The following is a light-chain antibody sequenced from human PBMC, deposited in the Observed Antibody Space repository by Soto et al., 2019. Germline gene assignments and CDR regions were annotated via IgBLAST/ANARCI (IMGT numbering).Light chain of an antibody. CDR3: QQHGSSPTT. V-gene: IGKV3-20*01. J-gene: IGKJ5*01. Sequence: EIVLTQSPGTLSLSPGERATLSCRASQSVSSSYLAWYKQKPGKATRXLXYGAYSRANGIPDRFSGSGSGTDFTLTISRLEPEDFAVYYCQQHGSSPTTFGQGTRLEIK. CDR2: GAY. CDR1: QSVSSSY.